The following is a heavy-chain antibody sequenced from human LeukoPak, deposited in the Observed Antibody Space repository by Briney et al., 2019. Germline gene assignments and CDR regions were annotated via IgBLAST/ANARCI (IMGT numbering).Heavy chain of an antibody. Sequence: GSVKVSCKASGYTFTSYGINWVRQATGQGLEWMGWISAYNGNTIFAQKLQCRVTMTTDTSTSTAYMALRSLRSGDTAVYHCARDVPRAQLAYYFDHWGQGTLVTVSS. J-gene: IGHJ4*02. CDR3: ARDVPRAQLAYYFDH. CDR1: GYTFTSYG. CDR2: ISAYNGNT. V-gene: IGHV1-18*01. D-gene: IGHD6-13*01.